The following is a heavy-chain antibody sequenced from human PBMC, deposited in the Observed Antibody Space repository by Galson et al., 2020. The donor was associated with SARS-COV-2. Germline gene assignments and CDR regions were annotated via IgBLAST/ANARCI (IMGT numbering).Heavy chain of an antibody. Sequence: GESLKISCKASGYTFTGYYMHWVRQAPGQGLEWMGWINPNSGGTNYAQKFQGRVTMTRDTSISTAYMELSRLRSDDTAVYYCARVTTNYYDSSGYYYDDDYWGQGTLVTVSS. CDR1: GYTFTGYY. D-gene: IGHD3-22*01. J-gene: IGHJ4*02. V-gene: IGHV1-2*02. CDR3: ARVTTNYYDSSGYYYDDDY. CDR2: INPNSGGT.